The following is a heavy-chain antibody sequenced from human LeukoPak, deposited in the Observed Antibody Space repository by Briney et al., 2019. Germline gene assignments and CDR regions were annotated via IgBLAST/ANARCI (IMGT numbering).Heavy chain of an antibody. J-gene: IGHJ4*02. D-gene: IGHD5-24*01. CDR1: GFTFSSYA. CDR2: ISHDGSNK. Sequence: GGSLRLSCAASGFTFSSYAMHWVRQAPGKGLEWVAVISHDGSNKYYADSVKGRFTISRDNSKNTLYLQMNSLRAEDTAVYYCARDRDGYNSPFDYWGQGTLVTVSS. CDR3: ARDRDGYNSPFDY. V-gene: IGHV3-30*04.